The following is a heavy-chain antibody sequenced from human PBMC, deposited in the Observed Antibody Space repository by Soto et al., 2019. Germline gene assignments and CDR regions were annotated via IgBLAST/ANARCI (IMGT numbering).Heavy chain of an antibody. CDR3: ALADIGRNEGNY. CDR1: GFAFSNYW. Sequence: PGGSLRLSCAASGFAFSNYWMSWARQAPGKGLEWVAKINKDGSQKSHADSVQGRFTISRDNAKNSLYLQMDSLRAEDTAVYYCALADIGRNEGNYWGQGSLVTVSS. V-gene: IGHV3-7*05. CDR2: INKDGSQK. J-gene: IGHJ4*02. D-gene: IGHD2-15*01.